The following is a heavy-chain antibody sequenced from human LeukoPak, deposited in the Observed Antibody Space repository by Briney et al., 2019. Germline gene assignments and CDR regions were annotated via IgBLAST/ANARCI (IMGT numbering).Heavy chain of an antibody. D-gene: IGHD3-10*01. CDR2: IIPILGIA. J-gene: IGHJ4*02. V-gene: IGHV1-69*04. CDR1: GGTFSSYA. Sequence: PGSSVKVSCKASGGTFSSYAISWVRQAPGQGLEWVGRIIPILGIANYAQKFQGRVTITADKSTSTAYMELSSLRSEDTAVYYCARDLGGSGSYFDYWGQGTLVTVSS. CDR3: ARDLGGSGSYFDY.